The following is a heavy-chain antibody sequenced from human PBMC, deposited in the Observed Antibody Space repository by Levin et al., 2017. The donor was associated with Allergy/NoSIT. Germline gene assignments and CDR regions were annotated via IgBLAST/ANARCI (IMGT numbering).Heavy chain of an antibody. CDR3: TSGDYGDYDYYYYMDG. D-gene: IGHD4-17*01. CDR1: GFTFSGSA. J-gene: IGHJ6*03. Sequence: GGSLRLSCAASGFTFSGSAMHWVRQASGKGLEWVGRIRSKANSYASAYAASVKGRFTISRDDSKNTAYLQMNSLKTEDTAVYYCTSGDYGDYDYYYYMDGWGKGTTVTVSS. V-gene: IGHV3-73*01. CDR2: IRSKANSYAS.